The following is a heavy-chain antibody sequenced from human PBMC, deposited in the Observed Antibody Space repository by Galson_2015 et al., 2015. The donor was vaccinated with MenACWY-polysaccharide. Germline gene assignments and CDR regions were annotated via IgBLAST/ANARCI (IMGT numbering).Heavy chain of an antibody. CDR1: GFTFSTYW. CDR2: IKSDGRST. J-gene: IGHJ4*02. CDR3: ARGYSAYD. D-gene: IGHD5-12*01. V-gene: IGHV3-74*01. Sequence: SLRLSCAASGFTFSTYWMHWVRQAPGKGRLWVSRIKSDGRSTNYADSVKGRFTISRDNAKNTLYLQMNSLRAEDTALYYCARGYSAYDWGQGTLVTVSA.